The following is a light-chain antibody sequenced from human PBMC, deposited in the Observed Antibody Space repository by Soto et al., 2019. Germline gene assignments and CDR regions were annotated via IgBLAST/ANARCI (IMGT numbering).Light chain of an antibody. V-gene: IGLV1-44*01. J-gene: IGLJ1*01. CDR1: SSNIGRNT. Sequence: QSVLTQPPSASGTTGQRVTLRCSGSSSNIGRNTVNWYQQLPGTAPKLLIYSNNQRPSGVPDRFSGSKSGTSASLAISGLQSEDEADYYWAAWDDSLNGYVFGTGTRSPS. CDR2: SNN. CDR3: AAWDDSLNGYV.